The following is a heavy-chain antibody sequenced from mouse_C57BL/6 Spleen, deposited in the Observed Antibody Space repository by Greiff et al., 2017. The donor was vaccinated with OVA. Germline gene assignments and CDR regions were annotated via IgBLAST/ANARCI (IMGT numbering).Heavy chain of an antibody. D-gene: IGHD2-4*01. J-gene: IGHJ1*03. V-gene: IGHV1-64*01. CDR1: GYTFTSYW. CDR3: ATYYDYDVGYFDV. Sequence: QVQLQQSGAELVKPGASVKLSCKASGYTFTSYWMHWVKQRPGQGLEWIGMIHPNSGSTNYNEKFKSKATLTVDKSSSTAYMQLSSLTSEDSAVYYCATYYDYDVGYFDVWGTGTTVTVSS. CDR2: IHPNSGST.